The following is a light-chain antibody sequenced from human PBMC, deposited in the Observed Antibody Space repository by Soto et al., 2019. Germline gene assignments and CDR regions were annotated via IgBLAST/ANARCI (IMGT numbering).Light chain of an antibody. CDR3: QSYDSSLSGSYV. Sequence: QSVLTQPPSVSGAPGQRVIISCTGSSSNIGAGYDVHWYQQLPGTAPSLLIYDNNNRPSGVPARFSVSKSDTSASLAITGLQPEDEADYYCQSYDSSLSGSYVFGTGTKLTVL. CDR2: DNN. J-gene: IGLJ1*01. CDR1: SSNIGAGYD. V-gene: IGLV1-40*01.